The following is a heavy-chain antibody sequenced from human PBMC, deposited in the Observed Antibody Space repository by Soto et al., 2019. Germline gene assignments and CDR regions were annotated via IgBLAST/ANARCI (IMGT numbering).Heavy chain of an antibody. CDR3: ARWITVMGYFDY. V-gene: IGHV3-72*01. D-gene: IGHD2-8*01. CDR2: TRNKANSYTT. Sequence: GGSLRLSCAASGFTFSDYYMDWVRQAPGKGLEWVGRTRNKANSYTTEYAASVRGRFTISRDDSENSVYLQMNSLKTEDTAIYYCARWITVMGYFDYWGQGTLVTVSS. CDR1: GFTFSDYY. J-gene: IGHJ4*02.